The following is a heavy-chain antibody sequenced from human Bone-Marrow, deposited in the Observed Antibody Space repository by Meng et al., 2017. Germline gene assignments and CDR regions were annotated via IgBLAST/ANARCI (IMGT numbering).Heavy chain of an antibody. D-gene: IGHD3-10*01. V-gene: IGHV3-23*01. Sequence: GESLKISCAASGFTFSSYAMSWVRQAPGKGLEWVSAISGSGGSTYYADSVKGRFTISRDNSKNTLYLQMNSLRAEDTAVYYCAKSPELFRYAHFDYWGQGNLVNVYS. CDR2: ISGSGGST. CDR1: GFTFSSYA. CDR3: AKSPELFRYAHFDY. J-gene: IGHJ4*02.